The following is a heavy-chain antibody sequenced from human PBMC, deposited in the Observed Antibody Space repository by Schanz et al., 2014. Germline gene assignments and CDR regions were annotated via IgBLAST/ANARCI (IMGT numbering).Heavy chain of an antibody. D-gene: IGHD3-10*01. CDR2: IYSSGST. V-gene: IGHV3-23*05. CDR3: ARAKRFGDMDD. Sequence: EVQLLESGGGLVQPGGSLRLSCAASGFTFRNYGMSWVRQAPGKGLEWVSTIYSSGSTYYADSVRSRFAISRDNSMNTVYLQMDSLRGEDSGMYYCARAKRFGDMDDWGQGSTVSVSS. J-gene: IGHJ6*02. CDR1: GFTFRNYG.